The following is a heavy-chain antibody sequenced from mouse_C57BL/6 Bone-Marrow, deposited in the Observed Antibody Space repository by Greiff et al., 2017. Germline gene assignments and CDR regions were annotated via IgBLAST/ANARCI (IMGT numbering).Heavy chain of an antibody. CDR3: ARWCDYDVDYYAMDY. V-gene: IGHV1-66*01. CDR1: GYSFTSYY. D-gene: IGHD2-4*01. Sequence: QVQLKQSGPELVKPGASVKISCKASGYSFTSYYIHWVKQRPGQGLEWIGWIYPGSGNTKYNEKFKGKATLTADTSSSTAYMQLSSLTSEDSAVXYCARWCDYDVDYYAMDYWGQGTSVTVAS. J-gene: IGHJ4*01. CDR2: IYPGSGNT.